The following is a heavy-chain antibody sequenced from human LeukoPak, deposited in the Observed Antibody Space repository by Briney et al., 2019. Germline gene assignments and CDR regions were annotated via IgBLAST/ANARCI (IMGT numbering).Heavy chain of an antibody. V-gene: IGHV3-21*01. CDR2: ISSSSNYI. Sequence: GGSLRLSCAASGFTFSTYSMNWVRQAPGKGLEWVSSISSSSNYIYYADSVKGRFTISRDNAKNSLYLQMNSLRAEATAVYYCAGDFKTILGVVDYGGQGTLVTVSS. J-gene: IGHJ4*02. D-gene: IGHD3-3*01. CDR1: GFTFSTYS. CDR3: AGDFKTILGVVDY.